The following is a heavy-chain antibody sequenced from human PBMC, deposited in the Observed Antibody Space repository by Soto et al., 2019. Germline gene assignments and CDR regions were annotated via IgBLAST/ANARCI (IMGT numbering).Heavy chain of an antibody. V-gene: IGHV4-31*03. CDR1: GGSISSGGYY. J-gene: IGHJ4*02. CDR2: IYYSGST. Sequence: QVQLQESGPGLVKPSQTLSLTCTVSGGSISSGGYYWSWIRQHPGKALEWIGYIYYSGSTYYNPSLKSRVTITVDTSKNQFSLKLSSVTAADTAVYYCARDVDSSGYYLYWGQGTLVTVSS. D-gene: IGHD3-22*01. CDR3: ARDVDSSGYYLY.